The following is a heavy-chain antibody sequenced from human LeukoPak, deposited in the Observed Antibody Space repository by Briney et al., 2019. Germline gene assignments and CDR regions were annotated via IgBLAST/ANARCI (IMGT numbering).Heavy chain of an antibody. CDR1: GYTFTSYY. V-gene: IGHV1-46*01. J-gene: IGHJ4*02. CDR3: ARDSIFGVVTAHFDY. D-gene: IGHD3-3*01. CDR2: INPSGGST. Sequence: ASVKVSCKASGYTFTSYYMHWVRQAPGQGLEWMGIINPSGGSTSYAQKFQGRVTMTRDTSTSTVYMELSSLRSEDTAVYYCARDSIFGVVTAHFDYWGQGTLVTVSS.